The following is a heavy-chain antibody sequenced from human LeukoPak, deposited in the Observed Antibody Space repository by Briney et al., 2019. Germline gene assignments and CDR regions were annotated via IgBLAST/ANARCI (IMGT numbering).Heavy chain of an antibody. D-gene: IGHD4-17*01. CDR3: ARGTTVTTS. CDR1: GYTFTSYY. J-gene: IGHJ5*02. Sequence: ASVKVSCKASGYTFTSYYMHWVRQAPGQGLEWMGIINPSGGSTNYAQKFQGRVTITADKSTSTAYMELSSLRSEDTAVYYCARGTTVTTSWGQGTLVTVSS. V-gene: IGHV1-46*01. CDR2: INPSGGST.